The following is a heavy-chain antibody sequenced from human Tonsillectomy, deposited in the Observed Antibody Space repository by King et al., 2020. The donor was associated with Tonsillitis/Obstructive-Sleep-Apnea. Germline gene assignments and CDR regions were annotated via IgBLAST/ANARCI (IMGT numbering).Heavy chain of an antibody. V-gene: IGHV4-34*01. Sequence: VQLQQWGAGLLKPSETLSLTCAVYGGSFSGYYWSWIRQPPGKGLEWIGEINHRGGTNYNPSLTSRVTISVDTSKNQFSLKLSSLTAADTAVYYCAREKALVPDPHYYMDVWGKGTTVTVSS. CDR1: GGSFSGYY. CDR2: INHRGGT. D-gene: IGHD2-2*01. CDR3: AREKALVPDPHYYMDV. J-gene: IGHJ6*03.